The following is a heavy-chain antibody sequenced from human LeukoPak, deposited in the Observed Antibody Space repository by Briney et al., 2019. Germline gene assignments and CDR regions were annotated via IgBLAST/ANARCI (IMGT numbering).Heavy chain of an antibody. Sequence: GGSLRLSCAASGFTFSSYGMNWVRQAPGKGLEWVSPISSSSSYIYYADSVKGRFTISRDNAKNSLYLQLNSLRAEDTAVYYCARSPGYCSSTSCSLDWFDPWGQGTLVTVSS. CDR3: ARSPGYCSSTSCSLDWFDP. CDR2: ISSSSSYI. V-gene: IGHV3-21*01. D-gene: IGHD2-2*01. J-gene: IGHJ5*02. CDR1: GFTFSSYG.